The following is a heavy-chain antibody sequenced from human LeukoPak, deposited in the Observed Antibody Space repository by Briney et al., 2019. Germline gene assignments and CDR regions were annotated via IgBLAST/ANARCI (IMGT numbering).Heavy chain of an antibody. V-gene: IGHV1-2*02. CDR1: GYTFTGYY. CDR3: ARNLILGDSSGYYYLGY. D-gene: IGHD3-22*01. J-gene: IGHJ4*02. CDR2: INPNSGGT. Sequence: ASVKVSCKASGYTFTGYYMHWVRQAPGQGLEWMGWINPNSGGTNYAQKFQGRVTMTRDTSISTAYMELSRLRSDDTAVYYCARNLILGDSSGYYYLGYWGQGTLVTVSS.